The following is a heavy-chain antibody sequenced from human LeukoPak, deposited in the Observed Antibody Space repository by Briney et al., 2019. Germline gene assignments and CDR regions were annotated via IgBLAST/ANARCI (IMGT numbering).Heavy chain of an antibody. J-gene: IGHJ4*02. CDR1: GFTFDDYA. CDR3: AKTLYSSGWYEGGTFDY. V-gene: IGHV3-9*01. D-gene: IGHD6-19*01. Sequence: GGSLRLSCAASGFTFDDYAMHWVRQAPGKGLEWVSGISWNSGSIGYADSVKGRFTISRDNAKNSLYLQMNSLRAEDTAVYYCAKTLYSSGWYEGGTFDYWGQGTLVTVSS. CDR2: ISWNSGSI.